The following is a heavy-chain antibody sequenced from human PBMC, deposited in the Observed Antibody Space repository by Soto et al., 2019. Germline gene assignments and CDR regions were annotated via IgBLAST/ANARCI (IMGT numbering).Heavy chain of an antibody. D-gene: IGHD5-12*01. CDR3: AHKGDGYRGFKY. CDR1: GFSLSTSGMC. J-gene: IGHJ4*02. V-gene: IGHV2-70*12. Sequence: SGPTLVNPTQTLTLTCTFSGFSLSTSGMCVSWIRQPPGKALEWLARIDWDDDKYYSTSLKSRLTITKDTSKNQVVLTLTNMDPVDTATYYCAHKGDGYRGFKYWGQGTLVTVSS. CDR2: IDWDDDK.